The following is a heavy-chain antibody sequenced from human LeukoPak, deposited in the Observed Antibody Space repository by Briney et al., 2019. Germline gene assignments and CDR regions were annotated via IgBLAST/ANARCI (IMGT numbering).Heavy chain of an antibody. Sequence: SETLSLTCTVSGGSISSYYWSWIRQPAGKGLEWIGRIYTSGSTNYNPSLKSRVTMSVDTSKNQFSLKLSSVTAADTAVYYCARDLADEHVVVVTGSNWFDPWGQGTLATVSS. V-gene: IGHV4-4*07. CDR2: IYTSGST. D-gene: IGHD2-2*01. J-gene: IGHJ5*02. CDR1: GGSISSYY. CDR3: ARDLADEHVVVVTGSNWFDP.